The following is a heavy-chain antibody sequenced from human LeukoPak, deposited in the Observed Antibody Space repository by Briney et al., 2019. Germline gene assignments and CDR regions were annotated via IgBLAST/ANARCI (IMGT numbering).Heavy chain of an antibody. V-gene: IGHV3-23*01. Sequence: PGASLRLSCAASGFTFSNYATSWVRQAPGKGLEWVSAITGSGGNTYYADSVKGRFTISRDNSKNTLYLQMNSLRDEDTAVYYCAKWGDFDVLTGYYVPDFWGQGTLVTVSS. CDR2: ITGSGGNT. CDR1: GFTFSNYA. D-gene: IGHD3-9*01. J-gene: IGHJ4*02. CDR3: AKWGDFDVLTGYYVPDF.